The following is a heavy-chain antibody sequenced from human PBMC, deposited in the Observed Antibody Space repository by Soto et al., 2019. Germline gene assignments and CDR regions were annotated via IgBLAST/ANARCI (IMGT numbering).Heavy chain of an antibody. V-gene: IGHV3-23*01. CDR3: AKRGDYYGSGNYYEFN. Sequence: GGSLRLSCAASGFTFNNYAMTWVRQAPGKGLEWVSSINGGGGSTFYADSVKGRFTISRDNSESTLYLQMNSLRAEDTAVYYCAKRGDYYGSGNYYEFNWGQGTLVTVSS. CDR1: GFTFNNYA. CDR2: INGGGGST. J-gene: IGHJ4*02. D-gene: IGHD3-10*01.